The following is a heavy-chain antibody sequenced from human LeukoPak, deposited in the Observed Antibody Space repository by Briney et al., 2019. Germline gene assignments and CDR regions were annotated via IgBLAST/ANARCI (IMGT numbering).Heavy chain of an antibody. CDR2: IKSDGQIT. J-gene: IGHJ4*02. CDR3: AKEIFSGLLYIDY. V-gene: IGHV3-74*01. CDR1: GFTFNNYW. D-gene: IGHD5-12*01. Sequence: GGSLRLSCAASGFTFNNYWMHWVRQAPGKGLVWVSRIKSDGQITTYADSVKGRFTISSDNSKNTVYLQMNSLRPEDMAVYYCAKEIFSGLLYIDYWGQGTLVTVSS.